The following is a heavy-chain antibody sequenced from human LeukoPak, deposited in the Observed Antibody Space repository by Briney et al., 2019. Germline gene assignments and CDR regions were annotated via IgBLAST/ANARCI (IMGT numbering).Heavy chain of an antibody. D-gene: IGHD2-2*01. CDR1: GGSISSYY. J-gene: IGHJ6*03. CDR3: ARDLGYCSSTSCFRGHYYYYMDV. CDR2: IYYSGST. Sequence: SETLSLTCTVSGGSISSYYWSWIRQPPGKGLEWIGYIYYSGSTNYNPSLKSRVTISVDTSKNQFSLKLRSVTAADTAVYYCARDLGYCSSTSCFRGHYYYYMDVWGKGTTVTVSS. V-gene: IGHV4-59*12.